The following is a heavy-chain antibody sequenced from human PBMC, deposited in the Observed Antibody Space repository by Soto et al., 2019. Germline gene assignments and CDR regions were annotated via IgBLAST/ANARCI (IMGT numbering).Heavy chain of an antibody. CDR1: GGSFSGYY. Sequence: PSETLSLTCAVYGGSFSGYYWSWIRQPPGKGLEWIGEINHGGSTNYNPSLKSRVTISVDTSKNQFSQKLSSVTAADTAVYYCARAPWGNSSGYYRYYYGMDVWGQGTTVTVSS. V-gene: IGHV4-34*01. CDR2: INHGGST. D-gene: IGHD3-22*01. CDR3: ARAPWGNSSGYYRYYYGMDV. J-gene: IGHJ6*02.